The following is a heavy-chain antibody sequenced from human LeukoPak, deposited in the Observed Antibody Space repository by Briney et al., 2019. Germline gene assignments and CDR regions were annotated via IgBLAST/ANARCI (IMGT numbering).Heavy chain of an antibody. J-gene: IGHJ3*02. CDR1: GFTFSSYA. D-gene: IGHD2-15*01. Sequence: GGSLRLSCAASGFTFSSYAMHWVRQAPGKGLEWVAVISYDGSNKYYADSVTGRFTISRDNSKNTLYLQMNSLRAEDTAVYYCARLGYCSGGSCYRAFDIWGQGTMVTVSS. CDR3: ARLGYCSGGSCYRAFDI. V-gene: IGHV3-30*04. CDR2: ISYDGSNK.